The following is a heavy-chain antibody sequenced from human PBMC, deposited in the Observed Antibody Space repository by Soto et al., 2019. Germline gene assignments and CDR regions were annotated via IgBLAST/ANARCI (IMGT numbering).Heavy chain of an antibody. J-gene: IGHJ6*02. V-gene: IGHV4-59*08. Sequence: SETLSLTCTVSGGSISSYYWSWIRQPPGKGLEWIGYIYYSGSTNYNPSLKSRVTISVDTSKNQFSLKLSSVTAADTAVYYCARAKSVWGYYYYGMDVWGQGTTVTVSS. CDR3: ARAKSVWGYYYYGMDV. CDR2: IYYSGST. CDR1: GGSISSYY. D-gene: IGHD3-16*01.